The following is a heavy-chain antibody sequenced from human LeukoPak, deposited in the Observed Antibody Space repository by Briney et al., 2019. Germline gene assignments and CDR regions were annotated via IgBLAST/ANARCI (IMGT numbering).Heavy chain of an antibody. CDR1: GGTFSSYT. CDR3: AGCRRMGATEV. Sequence: SVKVSCKASGGTFSSYTISWVRQAPGHGLEWMGRIIPILGLANYAQKVQGRVTITADKSTSAAYMELSSLRSEDTAVYYCAGCRRMGATEVWGQGTLVTVSS. CDR2: IIPILGLA. V-gene: IGHV1-69*02. J-gene: IGHJ4*02. D-gene: IGHD1-26*01.